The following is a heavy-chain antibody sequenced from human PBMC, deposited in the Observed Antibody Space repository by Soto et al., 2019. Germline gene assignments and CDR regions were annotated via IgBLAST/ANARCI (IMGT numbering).Heavy chain of an antibody. Sequence: QVQLVQSGTEVKKPGASVKVSCKASGYTFTNYAISWVRQAPGQGLERMGWISAYSDRTNYAQNLQGRVTTPTDPATSTADMEVRSLRSDDAAVYYDARDRVYYYDNSDKYHYHYAMDVWGQRTTVTISS. CDR3: ARDRVYYYDNSDKYHYHYAMDV. D-gene: IGHD3-22*01. V-gene: IGHV1-18*04. CDR2: ISAYSDRT. J-gene: IGHJ6*02. CDR1: GYTFTNYA.